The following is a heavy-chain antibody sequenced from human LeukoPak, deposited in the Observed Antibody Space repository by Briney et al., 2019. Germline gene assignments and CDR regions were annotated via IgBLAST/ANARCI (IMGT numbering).Heavy chain of an antibody. D-gene: IGHD2-15*01. Sequence: GGSLRLSCAASGFTFSSYGMHWVRQAPGKGLEWVAVISYDGSNKYYADSVKGRFTISRDNFKNTLYLQMNSLRVDDTAVYFCARAPVVSCRGAFCYPLDYWGHGILITVSS. CDR1: GFTFSSYG. CDR3: ARAPVVSCRGAFCYPLDY. J-gene: IGHJ4*01. V-gene: IGHV3-30*03. CDR2: ISYDGSNK.